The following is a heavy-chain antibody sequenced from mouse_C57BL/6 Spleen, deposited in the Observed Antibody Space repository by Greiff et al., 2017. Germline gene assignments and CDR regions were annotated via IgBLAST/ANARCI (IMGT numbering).Heavy chain of an antibody. D-gene: IGHD1-1*01. Sequence: QVQLQQPGAELVKPGASVKVSCKASGYTFTSYWMHWVKQRPGQGLEWIGRIHPSDSDTNYNQKFKGKATLTVDKSSSTAYMQLSSLTSEDSAIYYCAISPDYYGSSSYAMDYWGQGTSVTVSS. CDR3: AISPDYYGSSSYAMDY. CDR2: IHPSDSDT. CDR1: GYTFTSYW. V-gene: IGHV1-74*01. J-gene: IGHJ4*01.